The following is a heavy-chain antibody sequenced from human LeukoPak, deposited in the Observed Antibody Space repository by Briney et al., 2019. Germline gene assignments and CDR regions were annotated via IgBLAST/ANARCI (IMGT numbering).Heavy chain of an antibody. CDR1: GLTFSSYA. CDR2: ISGSGGST. CDR3: AKDRVLRFLEWLRVEFDP. J-gene: IGHJ5*02. D-gene: IGHD3-3*01. Sequence: QSGGSLRLSCAASGLTFSSYAMSWVRQAPGKGLEWVSAISGSGGSTYYADSVKGRFTISRDNSKNTLYLQMNSLRAEDTAVYYCAKDRVLRFLEWLRVEFDPWGQGTLVTVSS. V-gene: IGHV3-23*01.